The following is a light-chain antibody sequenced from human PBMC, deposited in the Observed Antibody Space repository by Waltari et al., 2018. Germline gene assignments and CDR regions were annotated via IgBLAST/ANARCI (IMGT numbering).Light chain of an antibody. CDR3: QQRSNWLHT. J-gene: IGKJ2*01. V-gene: IGKV3-11*01. CDR1: QSVSSY. CDR2: DAS. Sequence: EIVLTQSPATLSLSPGERATLSCRASQSVSSYLAWYQQKPGQAPRLLIYDASNRATGSPARFSGSGSGTDFTLTISSLEPEDFAVYYCQQRSNWLHTFGQGTKLEIK.